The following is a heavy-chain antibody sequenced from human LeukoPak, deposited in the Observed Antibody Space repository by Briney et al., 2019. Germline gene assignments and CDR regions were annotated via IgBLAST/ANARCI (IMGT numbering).Heavy chain of an antibody. D-gene: IGHD3-10*01. Sequence: PGGSLRLSCAASGFTFNIYWMHWVRQSPGKGLVWVSRINSYGSSTSYADSVKSRFNISRDNAKNTLYLQMSSLRAEDTAVYYCARGYSGGSGTGYYYYYYMDVWGKGTTVTVSS. V-gene: IGHV3-74*01. J-gene: IGHJ6*03. CDR1: GFTFNIYW. CDR2: INSYGSST. CDR3: ARGYSGGSGTGYYYYYYMDV.